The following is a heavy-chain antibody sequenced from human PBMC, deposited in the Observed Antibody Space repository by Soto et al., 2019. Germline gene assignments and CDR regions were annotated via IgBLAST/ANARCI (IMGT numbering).Heavy chain of an antibody. J-gene: IGHJ4*02. Sequence: TLSLTCTVSGGSISSADYYWSWIRQPPGKGLEWIGYISYSGTTYYNPSLIGRVTISLDTSRTHFSLKLTSVTAADTAVYYCAGGKGYSSGWPFDYWGQGTLVTVSS. CDR3: AGGKGYSSGWPFDY. CDR2: ISYSGTT. V-gene: IGHV4-30-4*01. D-gene: IGHD6-19*01. CDR1: GGSISSADYY.